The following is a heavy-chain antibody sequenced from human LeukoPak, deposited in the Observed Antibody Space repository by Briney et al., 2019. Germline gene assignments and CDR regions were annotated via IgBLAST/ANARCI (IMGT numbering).Heavy chain of an antibody. D-gene: IGHD3-9*01. Sequence: ASVKVSCKASGYTFTSYGISWVRQAPGQGLEWMGWISVYNGNTNYAQKLQGRVTMTTDTSTSTAYMELRSLRSDDTAVYYCARSGLRYFDWLFTDYWGQGTLVTVSS. CDR1: GYTFTSYG. V-gene: IGHV1-18*01. CDR2: ISVYNGNT. CDR3: ARSGLRYFDWLFTDY. J-gene: IGHJ4*02.